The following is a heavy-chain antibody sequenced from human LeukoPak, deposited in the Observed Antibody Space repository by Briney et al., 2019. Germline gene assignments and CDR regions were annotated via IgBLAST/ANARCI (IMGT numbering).Heavy chain of an antibody. CDR2: ISYDESNK. V-gene: IGHV3-30*04. J-gene: IGHJ4*02. D-gene: IGHD6-19*01. Sequence: GGSLRLSCAASGFTFSSYAMHWVRQAPGKGLEWVAVISYDESNKYYADSVKGRFTISRDNSKNTLYLQMNSLRAEDTAVYYCASPTVAGTPYFDYWGQGTLVTVSS. CDR1: GFTFSSYA. CDR3: ASPTVAGTPYFDY.